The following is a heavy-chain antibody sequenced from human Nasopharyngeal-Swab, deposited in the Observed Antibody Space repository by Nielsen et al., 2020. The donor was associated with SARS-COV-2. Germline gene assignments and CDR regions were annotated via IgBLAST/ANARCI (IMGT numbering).Heavy chain of an antibody. Sequence: GESLKLSCASSGFTFSSYVLHLVRQAPGKGLEWVAVIWYDGSNKYYADSVKGRFTISRDNSKNTLYLQMNSLRAEDTAVYYCAREVALYGMDVWGQGTTVTVSS. CDR1: GFTFSSYV. CDR3: AREVALYGMDV. J-gene: IGHJ6*02. CDR2: IWYDGSNK. D-gene: IGHD2-15*01. V-gene: IGHV3-33*01.